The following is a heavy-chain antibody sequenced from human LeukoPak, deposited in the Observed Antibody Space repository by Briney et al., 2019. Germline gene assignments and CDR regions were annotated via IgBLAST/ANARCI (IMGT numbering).Heavy chain of an antibody. J-gene: IGHJ4*02. CDR3: ARVSGYSYFDY. D-gene: IGHD5-18*01. CDR2: IWYDGSNK. Sequence: PGRSLRLSCAASGFTFSSYGMHWVRQAPGKGLEWVAVIWYDGSNKYYADSVKGRFTISRDNSKNTLYLQMNSLRAEDTAVYYYARVSGYSYFDYWGQGTLVTVSS. CDR1: GFTFSSYG. V-gene: IGHV3-33*01.